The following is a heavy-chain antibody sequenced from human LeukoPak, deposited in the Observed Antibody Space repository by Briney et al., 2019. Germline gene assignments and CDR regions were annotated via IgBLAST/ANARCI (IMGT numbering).Heavy chain of an antibody. CDR1: GVSFSGYY. D-gene: IGHD3-3*01. J-gene: IGHJ5*02. CDR3: ARGLGYYDFWSGYYTRNWFDP. CDR2: INHSGST. Sequence: PSETLSLTCAVYGVSFSGYYWSWIRQPPGKGLEWIGEINHSGSTNYNPSLKSRVTISVDTSKNQFSLKLSSVTAADTAVYYCARGLGYYDFWSGYYTRNWFDPWGQGTLVTVSS. V-gene: IGHV4-34*01.